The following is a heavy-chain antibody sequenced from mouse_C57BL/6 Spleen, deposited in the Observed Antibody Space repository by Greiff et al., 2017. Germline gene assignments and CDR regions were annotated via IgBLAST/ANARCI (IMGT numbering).Heavy chain of an antibody. J-gene: IGHJ4*01. CDR3: ARQRPYAMDY. CDR1: GFTFSDYG. CDR2: ISNLAYSI. Sequence: EVKLEESGGGLVQPGGSLKLSCAASGFTFSDYGMAWVRQAPRKGPEWVAFISNLAYSIYYADTVTGRFTISRENAKNTLYLEMSSLRSEDTAMYYCARQRPYAMDYWGQGTSVTVSS. V-gene: IGHV5-15*04.